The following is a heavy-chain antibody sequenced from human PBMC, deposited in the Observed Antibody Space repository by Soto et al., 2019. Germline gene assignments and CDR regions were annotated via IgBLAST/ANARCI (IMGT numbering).Heavy chain of an antibody. CDR2: IWHDGSEK. CDR1: GFTFNKYG. V-gene: IGHV3-33*06. D-gene: IGHD2-15*01. CDR3: AKEGDRNYSSDRNCAFFDS. Sequence: PGWCLILSCAASGFTFNKYGIHWVRQAPGKGLEWVAVIWHDGSEKYYADSVKDRFTISRDNSKKMVYLQMKSLRVDDTATYYWAKEGDRNYSSDRNCAFFDSWGQGALVTVSA. J-gene: IGHJ4*02.